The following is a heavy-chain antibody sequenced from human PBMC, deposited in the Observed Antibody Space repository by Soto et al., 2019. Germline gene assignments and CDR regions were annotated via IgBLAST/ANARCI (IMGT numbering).Heavy chain of an antibody. CDR3: ARRGYSGYDV. CDR2: IYDSDNT. Sequence: QLQLQELGPGLVKPSGTLSLTCDVSSGSVSTTNWWSWVRQPPRKGLEWIGEIYDSDNTNYNASLEIRVIISIDNSKNEFYLVVSSVTAADTALYFCARRGYSGYDVWGQGILVTVSS. D-gene: IGHD5-12*01. V-gene: IGHV4-4*02. CDR1: SGSVSTTNW. J-gene: IGHJ4*02.